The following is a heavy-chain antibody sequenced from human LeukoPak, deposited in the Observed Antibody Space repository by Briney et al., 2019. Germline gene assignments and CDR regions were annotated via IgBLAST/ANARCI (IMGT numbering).Heavy chain of an antibody. CDR3: ARDGPEDYYGSGPPLDY. D-gene: IGHD3-10*01. J-gene: IGHJ4*02. V-gene: IGHV3-53*01. Sequence: YADSVKGRFTISRDNSKNTLYLQMNSLRAEDTAVYYCARDGPEDYYGSGPPLDYWGQGTLVTVSS.